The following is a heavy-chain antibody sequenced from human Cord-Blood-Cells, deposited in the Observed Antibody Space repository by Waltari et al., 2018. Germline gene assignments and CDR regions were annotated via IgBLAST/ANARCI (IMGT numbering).Heavy chain of an antibody. Sequence: QVQLQQWGAGLLKPSETLSLTCAVYGGSFSGYYWSWIRQPPGKGLEWIGEINHSGNTNYNPSLKSRVTISVDTSKNQFSLKLSSVTAADTAVYYCARGVNNYYYYYMDVWGKGTTVTVSS. CDR3: ARGVNNYYYYYMDV. CDR1: GGSFSGYY. J-gene: IGHJ6*03. V-gene: IGHV4-34*01. D-gene: IGHD3-16*02. CDR2: INHSGNT.